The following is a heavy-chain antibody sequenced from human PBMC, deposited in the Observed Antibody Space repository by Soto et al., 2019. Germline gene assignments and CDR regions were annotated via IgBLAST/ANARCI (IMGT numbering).Heavy chain of an antibody. Sequence: PSETLYLTCTVSGGSISSYYWSWIRQPPGKGLEWIGYIYYSGSTNYNPSLKSRVTISVDTSKNQFSLKLSSVTAADTAVYYCARGFSLSSSWYYGMDVWGQGTTVTVSS. J-gene: IGHJ6*02. D-gene: IGHD6-13*01. CDR3: ARGFSLSSSWYYGMDV. CDR1: GGSISSYY. CDR2: IYYSGST. V-gene: IGHV4-59*01.